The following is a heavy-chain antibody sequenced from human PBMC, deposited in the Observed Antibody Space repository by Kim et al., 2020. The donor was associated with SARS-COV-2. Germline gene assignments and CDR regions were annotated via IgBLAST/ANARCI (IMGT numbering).Heavy chain of an antibody. CDR1: GGSISSYY. CDR3: ARDHREWLKTTANWYSDP. V-gene: IGHV4-59*01. CDR2: IYYSGST. J-gene: IGHJ2*01. D-gene: IGHD5-12*01. Sequence: SETLSLTCTVSGGSISSYYWSWIRQPPGKGLEWIGYIYYSGSTNYNPSLKSPVTISIDTSKNQFSLKLSSVTAADTAVYYCARDHREWLKTTANWYSDPCGRGTLFSVSS.